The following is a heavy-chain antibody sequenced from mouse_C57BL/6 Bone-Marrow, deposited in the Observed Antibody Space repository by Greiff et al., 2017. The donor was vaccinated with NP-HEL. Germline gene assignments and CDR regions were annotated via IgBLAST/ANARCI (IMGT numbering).Heavy chain of an antibody. CDR3: ASITTVPYAMDY. Sequence: VQLQQSGPGLVQPSQSLSITCTVSGFSLTSYGVHWVRQSPGKGLEWLGVIWSGGSTDYNAAFISRLSISKDNSKSQVFFKMNSLQADDTAIYYCASITTVPYAMDYWGQGTSVTVSS. V-gene: IGHV2-2*01. J-gene: IGHJ4*01. D-gene: IGHD1-1*01. CDR1: GFSLTSYG. CDR2: IWSGGST.